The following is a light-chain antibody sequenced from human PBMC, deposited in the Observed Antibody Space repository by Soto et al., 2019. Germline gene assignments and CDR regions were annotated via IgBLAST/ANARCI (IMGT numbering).Light chain of an antibody. V-gene: IGKV3-11*01. CDR3: QQRSNWPPIT. J-gene: IGKJ5*01. CDR1: QSVGSY. CDR2: DAS. Sequence: GDRATLSCRASQSVGSYLAWYQQKPGQAPRLLIYDASNRATGIPARFSGSGSGTDFTLTISSLEPEDFAVYYCQQRSNWPPITFGQGTRLEIK.